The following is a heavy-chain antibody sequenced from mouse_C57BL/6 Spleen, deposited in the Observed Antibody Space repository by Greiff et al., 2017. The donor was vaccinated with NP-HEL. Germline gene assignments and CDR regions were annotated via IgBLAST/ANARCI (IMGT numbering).Heavy chain of an antibody. J-gene: IGHJ4*01. CDR2: IDPNSGGT. CDR1: GYTFTSYW. V-gene: IGHV1-72*01. Sequence: QVQLQQPGAELVKPGASVKLSCKASGYTFTSYWMHWVKQRPGRGLEWIGRIDPNSGGTKYNEKFKSKATLTVDKPSSTAYMQFSSLTSEDSAVYYCERLDFLSGGGYYYAMDYWGQGTSVTVSS. D-gene: IGHD6-2*01. CDR3: ERLDFLSGGGYYYAMDY.